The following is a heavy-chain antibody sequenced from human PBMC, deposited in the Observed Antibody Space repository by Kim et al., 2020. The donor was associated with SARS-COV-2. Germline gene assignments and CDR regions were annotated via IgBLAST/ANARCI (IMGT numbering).Heavy chain of an antibody. CDR3: TRLGGDSSGWYYSTPTDY. V-gene: IGHV3-73*01. D-gene: IGHD6-19*01. Sequence: GGSLRLSCAASGFTFSGSAMHWVRQASGKGLEWVGRIRSKANSYATAYAASVKGRFTISRDDSKNTAYLQMNSLKTEDTAMYYCTRLGGDSSGWYYSTPTDYWGQGTLVTVSS. CDR1: GFTFSGSA. J-gene: IGHJ4*02. CDR2: IRSKANSYAT.